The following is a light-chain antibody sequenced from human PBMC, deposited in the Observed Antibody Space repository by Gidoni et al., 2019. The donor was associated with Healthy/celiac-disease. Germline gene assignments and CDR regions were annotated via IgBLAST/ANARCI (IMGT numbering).Light chain of an antibody. Sequence: SVLTQPPSASGAPGQRVTISCSGSSSNIGSNTVNWYQQLPGTAPDLLIYSNNQRPSGVPDRFSGAKSGTSASLASSGLQSEDEADYYCAAWDDSLNGYVFGTGTKVTVL. J-gene: IGLJ1*01. V-gene: IGLV1-44*01. CDR1: SSNIGSNT. CDR3: AAWDDSLNGYV. CDR2: SNN.